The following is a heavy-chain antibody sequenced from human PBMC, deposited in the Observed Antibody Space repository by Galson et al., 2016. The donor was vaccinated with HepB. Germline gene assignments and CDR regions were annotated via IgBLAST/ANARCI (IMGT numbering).Heavy chain of an antibody. D-gene: IGHD3-10*01. V-gene: IGHV3-30*18. Sequence: SLRLSCAASGFTFNIYGMHWVRQAPGKGQEWLTIISNDGDNKNYADSVKGRFTVSRDNSENTVYLQMNSLRTDDTALYFCAKGGPGSYYYGLDVWGQGTTVIVSS. CDR1: GFTFNIYG. CDR2: ISNDGDNK. CDR3: AKGGPGSYYYGLDV. J-gene: IGHJ6*02.